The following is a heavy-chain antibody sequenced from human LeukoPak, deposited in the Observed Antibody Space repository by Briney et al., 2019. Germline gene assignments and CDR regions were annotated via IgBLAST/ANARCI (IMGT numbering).Heavy chain of an antibody. V-gene: IGHV3-23*01. CDR2: ISGSGGST. Sequence: GGSLRLSCAASGFTFSSYAMSWVRQAPGKGLEWVSAISGSGGSTYYADSVKGRFTSSRDNSKNTLYLQMNSLRAEDTAVYYCAKESGDYYDSSGYGYWGQGTLVTVSS. CDR1: GFTFSSYA. CDR3: AKESGDYYDSSGYGY. D-gene: IGHD3-22*01. J-gene: IGHJ4*02.